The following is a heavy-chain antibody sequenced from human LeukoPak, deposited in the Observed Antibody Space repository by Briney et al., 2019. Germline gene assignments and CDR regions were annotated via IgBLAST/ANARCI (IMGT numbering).Heavy chain of an antibody. CDR2: IYTSGST. V-gene: IGHV4-4*07. D-gene: IGHD6-19*01. CDR3: ARDRRTVAGTGGIDY. CDR1: GGSISSYY. Sequence: SEALSITCTVSGGSISSYYWSWIRQPAGKGLEWIGRIYTSGSTNYNPSLKSRVTMSVDTSKNQFSLKLSSVTAADTAVYYCARDRRTVAGTGGIDYWGQGTLVTVSS. J-gene: IGHJ4*02.